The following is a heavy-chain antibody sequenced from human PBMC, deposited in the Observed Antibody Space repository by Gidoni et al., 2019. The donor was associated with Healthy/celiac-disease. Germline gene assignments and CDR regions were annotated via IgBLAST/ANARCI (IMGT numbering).Heavy chain of an antibody. Sequence: EVQLVESGGGLAQPGRSLRLSCAASGFTFDDYAMHWVRQATGKGLEWVAGISWNSGSIGYADSVKGRVTISRDNAKNSLYLQMNSLRAEDTALYYCAKEAEYYDFWSGSLDYWGQGSLVTVSS. D-gene: IGHD3-3*01. V-gene: IGHV3-9*01. CDR3: AKEAEYYDFWSGSLDY. CDR1: GFTFDDYA. J-gene: IGHJ4*02. CDR2: ISWNSGSI.